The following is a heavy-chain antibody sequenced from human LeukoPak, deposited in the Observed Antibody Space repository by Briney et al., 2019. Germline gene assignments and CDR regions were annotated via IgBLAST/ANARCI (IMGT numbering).Heavy chain of an antibody. J-gene: IGHJ6*02. Sequence: ASVKVSCKASGYTFTSYYIHWVRQAPGQGLEWMGIINPSGGSTTYPQKFQGRVTMTRDRSTSTHYMELSSLRSEDTAVYYCARQGSGSHYYGMDVWGQGTTVTVCS. V-gene: IGHV1-46*01. CDR2: INPSGGST. CDR3: ARQGSGSHYYGMDV. CDR1: GYTFTSYY. D-gene: IGHD3-10*01.